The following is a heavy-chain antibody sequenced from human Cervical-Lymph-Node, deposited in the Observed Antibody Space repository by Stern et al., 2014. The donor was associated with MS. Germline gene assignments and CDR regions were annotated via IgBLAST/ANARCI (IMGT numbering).Heavy chain of an antibody. D-gene: IGHD3-22*01. V-gene: IGHV1-8*01. CDR1: GYTFTSYD. Sequence: VQLVESGAEVKKPGASVKVSCKASGYTFTSYDINWVRQATGQGLEWMGWMKPNSGNTGDAESFECRLTITRNTSISTAYMELSSLRSEDTAVYYCARARRTGSSFARDGSGYDYYFDNWGQGTLVTVSS. CDR3: ARARRTGSSFARDGSGYDYYFDN. J-gene: IGHJ4*02. CDR2: MKPNSGNT.